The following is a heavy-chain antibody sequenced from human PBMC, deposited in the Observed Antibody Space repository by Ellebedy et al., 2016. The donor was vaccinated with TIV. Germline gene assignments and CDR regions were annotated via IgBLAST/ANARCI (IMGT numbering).Heavy chain of an antibody. CDR3: ASPRAGADGMGMDV. CDR1: GYSFTSYW. Sequence: GESLKISXKGSGYSFTSYWISWVRQMPGKGLEWMGRIDPSDSYTNYSPSFQGHVTISADKSISTAYLQWSSLKASNTAMYYCASPRAGADGMGMDVWGQGTTVTVSS. CDR2: IDPSDSYT. D-gene: IGHD1-14*01. J-gene: IGHJ6*02. V-gene: IGHV5-10-1*01.